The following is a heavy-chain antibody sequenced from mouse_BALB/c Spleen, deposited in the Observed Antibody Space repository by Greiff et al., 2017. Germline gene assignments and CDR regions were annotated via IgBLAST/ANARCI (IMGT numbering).Heavy chain of an antibody. V-gene: IGHV2-4-1*01. Sequence: VKVVESGPGLVQPSQSLSITCTVSGFSLTSYGVHWVRQCPGKGLEWLGVIWSGGSTDNNAAFISRLSISKDNSKTQVFFKMNSLQADDTAIYYCAGDGPYWYFDDWGAGTTVTVSS. D-gene: IGHD2-3*01. J-gene: IGHJ1*01. CDR3: AGDGPYWYFDD. CDR1: GFSLTSYG. CDR2: IWSGGST.